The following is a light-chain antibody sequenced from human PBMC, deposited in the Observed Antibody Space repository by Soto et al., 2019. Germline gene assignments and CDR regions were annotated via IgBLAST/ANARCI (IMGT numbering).Light chain of an antibody. Sequence: EILLAQSPAPLPLSPGERATLSCKASQDVSIFLAWYQQKPGQAPRLLIHDASNRAAGVPARFRGRGSGRAFNLTITSLEPEACAVYYCQQRSTWLYTFGQGTKLEV. CDR2: DAS. CDR1: QDVSIF. J-gene: IGKJ2*01. V-gene: IGKV3-11*02. CDR3: QQRSTWLYT.